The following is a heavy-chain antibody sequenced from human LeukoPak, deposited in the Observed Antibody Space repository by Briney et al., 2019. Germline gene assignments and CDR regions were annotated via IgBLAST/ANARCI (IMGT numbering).Heavy chain of an antibody. V-gene: IGHV3-53*05. CDR2: IYSGGST. D-gene: IGHD1-26*01. CDR3: ARDPHSGSYSIDY. J-gene: IGHJ4*02. CDR1: GFTVSSNY. Sequence: PGGSLRLSCAASGFTVSSNYMSWVRQAPGKGLEWVSVIYSGGSTYYADSVKGRFTISRDNSKNTLYLQMNSLRAEDTAVYYCARDPHSGSYSIDYWGQGTLVTVSS.